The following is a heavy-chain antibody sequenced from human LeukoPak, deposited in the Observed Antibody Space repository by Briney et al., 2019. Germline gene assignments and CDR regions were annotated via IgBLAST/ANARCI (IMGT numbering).Heavy chain of an antibody. CDR3: AEEGVPFRGYLDV. V-gene: IGHV3-33*03. D-gene: IGHD3-16*01. Sequence: PGGSLRLSCTASGFTFSHFGMQWVRQAPGKGLEWVAVIHNDGTFGQYADSVKGRFTISKDNSQNILYLEMNSLRDDDTAVYYCAEEGVPFRGYLDVWGKGTTVTVS. J-gene: IGHJ6*03. CDR2: IHNDGTFG. CDR1: GFTFSHFG.